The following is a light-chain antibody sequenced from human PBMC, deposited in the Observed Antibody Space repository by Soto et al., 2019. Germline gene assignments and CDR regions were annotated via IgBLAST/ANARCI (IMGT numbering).Light chain of an antibody. V-gene: IGKV3-20*01. Sequence: EIVLTQSPGTLSLSPGERATLSCRASQSVSSINLAWYQQKPGQAPRLLIYGASSRATGIPDRFSGSGSGTDFILTISRLEPEDFAVYYCQQFGSSQYTVGQGTKLEIK. CDR3: QQFGSSQYT. CDR1: QSVSSIN. CDR2: GAS. J-gene: IGKJ2*01.